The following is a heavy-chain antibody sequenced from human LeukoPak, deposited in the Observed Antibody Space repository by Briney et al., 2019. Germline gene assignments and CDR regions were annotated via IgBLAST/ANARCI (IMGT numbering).Heavy chain of an antibody. CDR2: IRYDGSNK. J-gene: IGHJ3*02. V-gene: IGHV3-30*02. Sequence: GGSLRLSCAASGFTFSNYGMHWVRQAPGKGLEWVTFIRYDGSNKYSADSVKGRFTISRDNSRNTLYLQMNSLRPEDTAVYYCAKDLGYNWNFDAFDIWGQGTVVTVSS. CDR3: AKDLGYNWNFDAFDI. D-gene: IGHD1-1*01. CDR1: GFTFSNYG.